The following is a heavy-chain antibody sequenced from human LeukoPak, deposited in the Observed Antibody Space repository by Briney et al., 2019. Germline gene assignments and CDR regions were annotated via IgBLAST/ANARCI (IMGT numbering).Heavy chain of an antibody. J-gene: IGHJ6*02. V-gene: IGHV3-23*01. Sequence: GGSLRLSCAASGFTFSSYAMSWVRQAPGKGLEWVSAISGSGGSTYYADSVKGRFTIPRDNSKNTLYLQMNSLRAEDTAVYYCAAGRTVGYCSGGSCYSLGMDVWGQGTTVTVSS. D-gene: IGHD2-15*01. CDR3: AAGRTVGYCSGGSCYSLGMDV. CDR1: GFTFSSYA. CDR2: ISGSGGST.